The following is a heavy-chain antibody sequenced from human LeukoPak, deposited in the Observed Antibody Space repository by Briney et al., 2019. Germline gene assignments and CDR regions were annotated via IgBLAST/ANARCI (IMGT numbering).Heavy chain of an antibody. J-gene: IGHJ6*03. CDR1: GYTFNTYW. Sequence: GESLKISCKGSGYTFNTYWIGWVRQMPGKGLEWMGIINPSDSDTTYSPSFQGQVTISADRSISTAYLQWSSLKASDTAMYYCARSQIKGRYNWNDDSYYYYYMDVWGKGTTVTISS. D-gene: IGHD1-1*01. V-gene: IGHV5-51*01. CDR2: INPSDSDT. CDR3: ARSQIKGRYNWNDDSYYYYYMDV.